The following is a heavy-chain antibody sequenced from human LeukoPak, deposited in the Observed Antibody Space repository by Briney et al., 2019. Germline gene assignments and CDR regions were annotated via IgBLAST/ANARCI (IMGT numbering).Heavy chain of an antibody. CDR1: GGSISSSSYY. V-gene: IGHV4-39*02. D-gene: IGHD6-13*01. Sequence: SETLSLTCIVSGGSISSSSYYWGWIRQPPGQGLEWIGIISYSGSTYYNPSLKSRVTISVDMSKNQFSLKLSSVTAADTAVYYCARVIAAAGRWGYYYYYYGMDVWGQGTTVTVSS. J-gene: IGHJ6*02. CDR2: ISYSGST. CDR3: ARVIAAAGRWGYYYYYYGMDV.